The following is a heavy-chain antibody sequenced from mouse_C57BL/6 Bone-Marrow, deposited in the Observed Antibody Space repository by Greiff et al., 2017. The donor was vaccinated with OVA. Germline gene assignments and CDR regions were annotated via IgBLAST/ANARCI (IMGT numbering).Heavy chain of an antibody. V-gene: IGHV2-2*01. J-gene: IGHJ1*03. D-gene: IGHD2-4*01. CDR1: GFSLTSYG. CDR3: ARGGLRRVYWYFDV. Sequence: QVQLKESGPGLVQPSQSLSITCTVSGFSLTSYGVHWVRQSPGKGLEWLGVIWSGGSTDYNAAFISRLSISKDNSKSQVFFKMNSLQADDTAIYYCARGGLRRVYWYFDVWGTGTTVTVSS. CDR2: IWSGGST.